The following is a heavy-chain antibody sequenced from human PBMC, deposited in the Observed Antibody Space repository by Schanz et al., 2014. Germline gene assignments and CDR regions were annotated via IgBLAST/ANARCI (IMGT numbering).Heavy chain of an antibody. CDR2: ISVYHGHT. D-gene: IGHD3-10*01. J-gene: IGHJ4*02. V-gene: IGHV1-18*01. CDR3: ARDRVSFVRGPLGVD. CDR1: GYTFNNHG. Sequence: QVQLVQSGGEVKKPGASATVSCKASGYTFNNHGISWVRQAPGQGLEWMGWISVYHGHTNYAEKVHGRVTMTTDTSTGITSLELRNLKSDDTADYYCARDRVSFVRGPLGVDWGQGTLIAVSS.